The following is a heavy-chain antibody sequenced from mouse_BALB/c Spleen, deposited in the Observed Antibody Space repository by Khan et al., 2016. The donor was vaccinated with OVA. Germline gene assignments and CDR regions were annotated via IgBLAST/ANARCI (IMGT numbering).Heavy chain of an antibody. V-gene: IGHV5-9-3*01. CDR2: INSDGDYT. Sequence: EVELVESGGGLVKPGGSLKLSCAASGFTFSTFAMSWVRQTPEKRLEWVATINSDGDYTSYPDNVMGRFTISRDNAKNTLYLQINSLRSDDTAMYYCARSPYGNFAYWGQGTLVTVSA. D-gene: IGHD2-1*01. CDR3: ARSPYGNFAY. J-gene: IGHJ3*01. CDR1: GFTFSTFA.